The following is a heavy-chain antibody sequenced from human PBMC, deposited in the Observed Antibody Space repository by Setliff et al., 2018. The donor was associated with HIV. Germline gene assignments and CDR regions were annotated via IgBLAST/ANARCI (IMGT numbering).Heavy chain of an antibody. CDR1: GYTLTSYG. V-gene: IGHV1-18*01. Sequence: GASVKVSCKASGYTLTSYGISWVRQAPGQGLEWMGWISGYNGNTNFAQKLQGRVTMTTDTSTSTAYMELRSLRSDDTAVYYCARDRLNVYSSGWGVGYWGQGTLVTVSS. D-gene: IGHD6-25*01. CDR2: ISGYNGNT. CDR3: ARDRLNVYSSGWGVGY. J-gene: IGHJ4*02.